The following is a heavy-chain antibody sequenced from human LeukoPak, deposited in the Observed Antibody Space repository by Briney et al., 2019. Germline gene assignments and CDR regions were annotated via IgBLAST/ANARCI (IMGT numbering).Heavy chain of an antibody. D-gene: IGHD2/OR15-2a*01. Sequence: SETLSLTCTVSGDSISSGDHYWTWIRQPPGKGLEWIGYIRYGGSTYYNPSLKSRVIISVDMSNNQFPLSLNSLSAADSAVYYCARAAAVTNSWYYFDYWGQGTLVTVSS. CDR2: IRYGGST. CDR1: GDSISSGDHY. J-gene: IGHJ4*02. CDR3: ARAAAVTNSWYYFDY. V-gene: IGHV4-30-4*01.